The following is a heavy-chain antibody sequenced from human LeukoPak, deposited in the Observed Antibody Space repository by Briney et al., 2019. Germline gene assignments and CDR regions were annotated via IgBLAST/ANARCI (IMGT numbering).Heavy chain of an antibody. J-gene: IGHJ4*02. CDR2: ISGSGGST. D-gene: IGHD6-19*01. Sequence: QPGGSLRLSCAASGFTFSNYAMSWVRQAPGKGLEWVSGISGSGGSTYYADSVKGRFTISRDNSKNTLYLQMNSLRAEDTAVYYCAKDDKSSSGSMARTFDYWGQGTLVTVSS. V-gene: IGHV3-23*01. CDR1: GFTFSNYA. CDR3: AKDDKSSSGSMARTFDY.